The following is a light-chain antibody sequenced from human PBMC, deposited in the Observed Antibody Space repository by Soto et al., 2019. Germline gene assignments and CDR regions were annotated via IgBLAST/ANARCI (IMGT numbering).Light chain of an antibody. CDR1: SSDVGGYNY. CDR3: SSYTSSSTLFYV. J-gene: IGLJ1*01. Sequence: QSALTQPASVSGSPGQSITISCTGTSSDVGGYNYVSWYQQHPGKAPKLMIYEVSNRPSGVSNRFSGSKSGNTASLTISGLQAEYEADYYCSSYTSSSTLFYVFGTGTKLTVL. V-gene: IGLV2-14*01. CDR2: EVS.